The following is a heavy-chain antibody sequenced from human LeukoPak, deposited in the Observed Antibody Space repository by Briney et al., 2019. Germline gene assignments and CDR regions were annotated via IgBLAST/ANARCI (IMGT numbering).Heavy chain of an antibody. Sequence: PSETLSLTCAVYGASFSGYYWIWIRQPPGKGLECIGDIQQCGDKNYNPSLKSRVTISVDTSKNQFSLKLSSVTAADTAVYYCARPMVRGAPHKYWHFDLWGRGTLVTVSS. CDR1: GASFSGYY. CDR3: ARPMVRGAPHKYWHFDL. CDR2: IQQCGDK. V-gene: IGHV4-34*01. J-gene: IGHJ2*01. D-gene: IGHD3-10*01.